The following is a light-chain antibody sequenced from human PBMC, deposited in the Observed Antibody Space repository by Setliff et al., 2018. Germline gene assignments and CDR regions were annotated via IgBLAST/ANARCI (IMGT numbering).Light chain of an antibody. CDR1: SSNVGGYNS. V-gene: IGLV2-14*01. Sequence: QSALTQPASVSGSPGQSITISCTGTSSNVGGYNSVSWFQQLPAKAPKLIVYEVSNRPSGVSNRFSGSKSGNTASLTISGLQAEDEADYYCSSFTSTSTLDVFGTGTKATVL. J-gene: IGLJ1*01. CDR3: SSFTSTSTLDV. CDR2: EVS.